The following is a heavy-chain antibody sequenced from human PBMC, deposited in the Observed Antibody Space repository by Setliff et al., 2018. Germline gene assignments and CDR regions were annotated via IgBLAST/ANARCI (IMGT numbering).Heavy chain of an antibody. D-gene: IGHD2-21*01. J-gene: IGHJ3*02. CDR2: IYHSGST. CDR1: GYSISSGYY. V-gene: IGHV4-38-2*02. Sequence: SETLSLTCAVSGYSISSGYYWGWIRQPPGKGLEWIGSIYHSGSTYYNPSLKSRVTISVDTSKNQFSLKLSSVTAADTAVYYCARDNQIAAYAFDIWGQGTMVTVSS. CDR3: ARDNQIAAYAFDI.